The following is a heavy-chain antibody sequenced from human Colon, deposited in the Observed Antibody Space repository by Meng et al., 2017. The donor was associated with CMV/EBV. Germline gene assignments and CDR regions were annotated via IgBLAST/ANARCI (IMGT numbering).Heavy chain of an antibody. V-gene: IGHV4-31*02. Sequence: SGGSISSGGYYWSWIRQHPGKGLEWIGYIYYSGSTYYNPSLKSRVTISVDTSKNQFSLKLSSVTAADTAVYYCARDAVVPAARGFDPWGQGTLVTVSS. CDR3: ARDAVVPAARGFDP. CDR1: GGSISSGGYY. J-gene: IGHJ5*02. CDR2: IYYSGST. D-gene: IGHD2-2*01.